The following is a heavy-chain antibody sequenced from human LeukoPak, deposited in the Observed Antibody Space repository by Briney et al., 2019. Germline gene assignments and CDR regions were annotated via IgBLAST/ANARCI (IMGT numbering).Heavy chain of an antibody. D-gene: IGHD3-10*01. CDR2: IGGSGGST. J-gene: IGHJ4*02. CDR1: GFTFSSYA. V-gene: IGHV3-23*01. CDR3: AKDRRITMVRGVIFDY. Sequence: GGSLRLSCAASGFTFSSYAMSWVRQAPGKGLEWASAIGGSGGSTYYADPVKGRFTISRDNSKNTLYLQMNSLRAEDTAVYYCAKDRRITMVRGVIFDYWGQGTLVTVSS.